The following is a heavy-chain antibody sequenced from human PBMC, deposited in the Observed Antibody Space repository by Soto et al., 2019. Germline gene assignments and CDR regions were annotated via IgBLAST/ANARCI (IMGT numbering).Heavy chain of an antibody. J-gene: IGHJ6*02. Sequence: QVQLVQSGAEVKKPGASVKVSCKASGYTFTSYGISWVRQAPGQGLEWMGWISAYNGNTNYAQKFQGRVTMTTDTSTSTAYMELRSLRSADTAVYYCARAGKYCTNCVCSFYGMDVWGQGTTVTVSS. CDR2: ISAYNGNT. CDR3: ARAGKYCTNCVCSFYGMDV. V-gene: IGHV1-18*01. CDR1: GYTFTSYG. D-gene: IGHD2-8*01.